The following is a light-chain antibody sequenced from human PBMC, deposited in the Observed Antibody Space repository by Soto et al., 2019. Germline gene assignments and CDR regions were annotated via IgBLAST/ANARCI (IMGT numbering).Light chain of an antibody. Sequence: DIVMTQSPEYLAVSLGERATINCKSSQNVLYSSNNKNLIAWYQQKPGQPPKLLIYWASTRESGVPDRFSGSGSGRDFTLPISSLQAEDGAVDYCQQYYSPPRYTFGQGTRLEIK. CDR3: QQYYSPPRYT. CDR2: WAS. J-gene: IGKJ2*01. V-gene: IGKV4-1*01. CDR1: QNVLYSSNNKNL.